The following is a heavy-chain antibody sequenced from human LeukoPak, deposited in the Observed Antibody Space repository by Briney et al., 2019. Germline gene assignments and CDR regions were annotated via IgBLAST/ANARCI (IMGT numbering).Heavy chain of an antibody. V-gene: IGHV4-4*07. CDR3: ARVVVSDYYYYYYMDV. CDR2: IYTSGST. Sequence: SETLSLTCTVSGGSINSYYWSWIRQPAGKGLEWIGRIYTSGSTNYNPSLKSRVTMSVDTSKNQFSLKLSSVTAADTAVYYCARVVVSDYYYYYYMDVWGKGTTVTVSS. D-gene: IGHD2-15*01. CDR1: GGSINSYY. J-gene: IGHJ6*03.